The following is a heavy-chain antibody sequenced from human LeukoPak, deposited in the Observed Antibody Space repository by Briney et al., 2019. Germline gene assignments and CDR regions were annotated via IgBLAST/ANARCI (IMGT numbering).Heavy chain of an antibody. CDR1: GGSVSSGGYS. CDR2: IYHSGST. D-gene: IGHD3-10*01. Sequence: SQTLSLTCAVSGGSVSSGGYSWSWIRQPPGKGLEWIGYIYHSGSTYYNPSLKSRVTISVDRSKNQFSLKLSSVTAADTAVYYCARTRFGELLSLDYWGQATLVTVSS. V-gene: IGHV4-30-2*01. CDR3: ARTRFGELLSLDY. J-gene: IGHJ4*02.